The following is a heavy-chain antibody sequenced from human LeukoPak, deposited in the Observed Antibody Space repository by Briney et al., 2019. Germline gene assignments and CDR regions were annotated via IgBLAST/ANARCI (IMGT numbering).Heavy chain of an antibody. V-gene: IGHV3-48*02. CDR1: GFTFSSYG. CDR2: ISSSSDSR. J-gene: IGHJ4*02. Sequence: GGSLRLSCAASGFTFSSYGMNWVRQAPGKRLEWVSYISSSSDSRLYADSVTGRFTISRDNAENSLYLQMNSLRDEDTAVYYCAKGVWNCGGDCYSTFDYWGQGTLVTVSS. D-gene: IGHD2-21*02. CDR3: AKGVWNCGGDCYSTFDY.